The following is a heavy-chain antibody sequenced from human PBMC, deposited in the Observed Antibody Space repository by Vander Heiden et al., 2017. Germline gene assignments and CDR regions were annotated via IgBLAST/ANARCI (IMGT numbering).Heavy chain of an antibody. CDR2: LYDSGST. CDR3: ARRTYYYGSGSDYIRDYGMDV. Sequence: QLQLQESGPGLVKPSETLSITCTVPGGSTSSLSYHWRWIRQPPGHGLERVGSLYDSGSTYYNPSLKRRVTISVDTSKNQFSLKLSSVTAADTAVYYCARRTYYYGSGSDYIRDYGMDVWGQGTTVTVSS. V-gene: IGHV4-39*01. D-gene: IGHD3-10*01. J-gene: IGHJ6*02. CDR1: GGSTSSLSYH.